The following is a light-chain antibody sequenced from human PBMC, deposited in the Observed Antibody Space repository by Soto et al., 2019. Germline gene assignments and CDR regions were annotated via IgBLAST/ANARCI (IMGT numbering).Light chain of an antibody. CDR2: AAS. CDR1: QSVDIS. CDR3: QQYNEWPPFT. J-gene: IGKJ5*01. Sequence: EIVLTQSPATLSVSPGERVILSCRASQSVDISLAWYQQKPGQAPRLVIYAASTRATGIPDRFSGSVSGTEFTLTISSLQSEDFAVYYCQQYNEWPPFTCGQGTRLGL. V-gene: IGKV3-15*01.